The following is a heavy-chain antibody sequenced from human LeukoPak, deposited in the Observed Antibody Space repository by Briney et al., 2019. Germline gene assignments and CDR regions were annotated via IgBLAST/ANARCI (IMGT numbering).Heavy chain of an antibody. D-gene: IGHD4-17*01. V-gene: IGHV4-4*07. CDR3: ARSYGDYSYGMDV. CDR2: IYTSGST. J-gene: IGHJ6*02. CDR1: GGSISRYY. Sequence: SETLSLTCTVSGGSISRYYWSWIRQPAGKGLEWIGRIYTSGSTNYNPSLKSRVTMSVDTSKNQCSLKLSSVTAADTAVYYCARSYGDYSYGMDVWGQGTTVTVSS.